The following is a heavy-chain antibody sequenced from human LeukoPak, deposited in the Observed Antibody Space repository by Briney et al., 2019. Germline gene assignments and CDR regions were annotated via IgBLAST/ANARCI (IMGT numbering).Heavy chain of an antibody. J-gene: IGHJ5*02. CDR1: GYTFTSYG. Sequence: ASVKVSCKASGYTFTSYGISWVRQAPGQGLERMGWISAYNGNTNYEQKLQGRVTMTTDTSTSTAYMELRSLRSDDTAVYYCARAHSLRLLDHWGQGTLVTVSS. CDR2: ISAYNGNT. D-gene: IGHD2-15*01. V-gene: IGHV1-18*01. CDR3: ARAHSLRLLDH.